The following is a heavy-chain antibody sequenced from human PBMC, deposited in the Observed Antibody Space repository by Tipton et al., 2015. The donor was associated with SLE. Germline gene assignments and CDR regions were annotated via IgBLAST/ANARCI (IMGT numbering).Heavy chain of an antibody. CDR3: ARGRTGFDY. CDR1: GGSISSYY. V-gene: IGHV4-59*12. CDR2: IYYIGST. J-gene: IGHJ4*02. D-gene: IGHD7-27*01. Sequence: TLSLTCTVSGGSISSYYWSWIRQSPGKGLEWIGYIYYIGSTNYNPSLKSRVTISVDTSKNQFSLKMTSVTAADTAVYYCARGRTGFDYWGQGTLVTVSS.